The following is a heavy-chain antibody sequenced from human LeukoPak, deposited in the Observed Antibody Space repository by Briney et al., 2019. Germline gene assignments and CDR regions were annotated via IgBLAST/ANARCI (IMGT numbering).Heavy chain of an antibody. J-gene: IGHJ4*02. V-gene: IGHV5-51*01. CDR1: GYRFTSHW. D-gene: IGHD3-10*01. CDR2: IYPDDSYT. Sequence: GESLKISCKGSGYRFTSHWIGWVRQMPGKGLEWMGIIYPDDSYTTYSPSFQGQVTISADKSISTAYLQWSSLKASDTAMYYCATLKGGGDTEIDYWGQGTLVTVSS. CDR3: ATLKGGGDTEIDY.